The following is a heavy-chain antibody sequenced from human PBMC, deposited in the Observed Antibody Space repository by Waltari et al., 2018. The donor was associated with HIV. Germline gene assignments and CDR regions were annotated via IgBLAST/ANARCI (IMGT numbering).Heavy chain of an antibody. D-gene: IGHD5-12*01. J-gene: IGHJ6*02. V-gene: IGHV1-69*12. CDR1: GGTFNSFA. Sequence: QVHLVQSGAEVKKPGSSVTVSCKDSGGTFNSFAISWVRQAPGQGLEWMGGIIPIYGAAEDTQKFQGRVTFTAEESTSTAYMELSSLRFEDTAVYYCARDVDNNGVDVWGQGTTVTVSS. CDR3: ARDVDNNGVDV. CDR2: IIPIYGAA.